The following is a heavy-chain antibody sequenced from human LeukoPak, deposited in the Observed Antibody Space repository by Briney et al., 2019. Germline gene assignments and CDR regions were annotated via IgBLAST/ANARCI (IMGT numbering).Heavy chain of an antibody. CDR1: GGSISSSSYY. J-gene: IGHJ4*02. CDR2: IYYSGST. CDR3: ASGNNYDFWSGYPPLDY. V-gene: IGHV4-39*01. Sequence: SETLSLTCTVSGGSISSSSYYWGWIRQPPGKGLEWIGSIYYSGSTYYNPSLKSRVTISVDTSKNQFSLKLSSVTAADTAVYYCASGNNYDFWSGYPPLDYWGQGTLVTVSS. D-gene: IGHD3-3*01.